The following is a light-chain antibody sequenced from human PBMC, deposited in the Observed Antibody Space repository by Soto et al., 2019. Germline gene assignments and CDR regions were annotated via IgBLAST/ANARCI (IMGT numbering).Light chain of an antibody. CDR1: QSLLLNSDGKTY. CDR3: MQNRQLPYT. CDR2: GVS. V-gene: IGKV2D-29*01. Sequence: IAMPQTPLSLSVTHGQPAAISCKSSQSLLLNSDGKTYLHWFLQRPGQPPQPLIFGVSTRLSGVAEGFSGIGTETDFALKISRVEAEDVWVYFCMQNRQLPYTFGQGTQLEIK. J-gene: IGKJ2*01.